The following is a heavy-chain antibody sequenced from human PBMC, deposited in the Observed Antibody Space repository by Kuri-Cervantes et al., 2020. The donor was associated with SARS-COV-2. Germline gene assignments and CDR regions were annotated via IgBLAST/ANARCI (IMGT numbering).Heavy chain of an antibody. Sequence: GGSLRLSCAASGSTFDDYGMSWVRQAPGKGLEWVSGINWNGGSTGYADSVKGRFTISRDNAKNSLYLQMNSLRAEDTAVYYCARVRWNYIIGGMDVWGQGTTVTVSS. CDR1: GSTFDDYG. J-gene: IGHJ6*02. CDR2: INWNGGST. D-gene: IGHD1-7*01. CDR3: ARVRWNYIIGGMDV. V-gene: IGHV3-20*04.